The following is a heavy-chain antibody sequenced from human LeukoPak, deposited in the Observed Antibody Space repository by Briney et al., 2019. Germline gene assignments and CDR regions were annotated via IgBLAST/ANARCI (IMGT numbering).Heavy chain of an antibody. CDR1: GFTFSSYG. V-gene: IGHV3-30*18. J-gene: IGHJ4*02. CDR3: ANDGPFDY. Sequence: GRSLRLSCAASGFTFSSYGMHWVRQAPGKGLEWVAVISYDGSNKYYADSVKGRFTISRDNSKNTLYLQMNSLRAEDTAVYYCANDGPFDYWGQGTPVTVSS. CDR2: ISYDGSNK.